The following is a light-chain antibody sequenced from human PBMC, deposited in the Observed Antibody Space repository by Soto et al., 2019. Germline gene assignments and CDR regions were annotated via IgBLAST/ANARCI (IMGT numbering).Light chain of an antibody. CDR3: QQYGSSPPWT. J-gene: IGKJ4*01. CDR1: QSVSSSY. V-gene: IGKV3-20*01. CDR2: GAS. Sequence: EIVMTQSPATLSVSTGERATLSCRASQSVSSSYLAWYQQKPGQAPRLLIYGASSRATGIPDRFSGSGSGTDFTLTISRLEPEDFAVYYCQQYGSSPPWTFGGGTKVDIK.